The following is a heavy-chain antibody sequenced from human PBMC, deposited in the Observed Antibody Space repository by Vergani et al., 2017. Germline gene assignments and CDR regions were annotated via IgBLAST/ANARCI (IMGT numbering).Heavy chain of an antibody. CDR3: AKDLIYDSSGYLPD. CDR1: GFTFSSYA. Sequence: EVKLLESGGGLVQPGGSLRLPCAASGFTFSSYAMSWVRQATGKGREWVSAISGSGGSTYYADSGKGRFTISSDNSKNTLYLQMNSLRAEDTAVYYCAKDLIYDSSGYLPDWGQGTLVTVSS. J-gene: IGHJ4*02. V-gene: IGHV3-23*01. CDR2: ISGSGGST. D-gene: IGHD3-22*01.